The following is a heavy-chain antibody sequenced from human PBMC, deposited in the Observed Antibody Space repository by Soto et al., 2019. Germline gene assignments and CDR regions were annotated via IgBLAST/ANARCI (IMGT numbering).Heavy chain of an antibody. Sequence: GGSLRLSCAASGFTFSSYAMSWVRQAPGKGLEWVSAISGSGGSTYYADSVKGRFTISRDNSKNTLYLQMNSLRAEDTAVYYCAKDLSLYSSSWCFDYWSQGTLVTVS. V-gene: IGHV3-23*01. J-gene: IGHJ4*02. CDR2: ISGSGGST. CDR1: GFTFSSYA. D-gene: IGHD6-13*01. CDR3: AKDLSLYSSSWCFDY.